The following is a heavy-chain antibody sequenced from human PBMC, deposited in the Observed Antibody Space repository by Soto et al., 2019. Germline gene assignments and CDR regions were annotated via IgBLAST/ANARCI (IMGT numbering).Heavy chain of an antibody. CDR2: INPSGGST. CDR1: GYTFTIYY. D-gene: IGHD4-17*01. Sequence: ASVKVSCKASGYTFTIYYMHWVRQAPGQGLEWMGIINPSGGSTSYAQKFQGRVTMTRDTSTSTVYMELSSLRSEDTAVYYCARDGPVRSPRYGDYQVYGMDVWGQGTTVTV. CDR3: ARDGPVRSPRYGDYQVYGMDV. J-gene: IGHJ6*02. V-gene: IGHV1-46*01.